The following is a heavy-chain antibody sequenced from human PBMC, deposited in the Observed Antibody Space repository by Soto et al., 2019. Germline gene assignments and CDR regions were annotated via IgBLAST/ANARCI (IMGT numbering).Heavy chain of an antibody. CDR1: GGTFSSYT. CDR3: AAMYYYDSSGYYYFDY. D-gene: IGHD3-22*01. V-gene: IGHV1-69*02. CDR2: IIPVRGIA. Sequence: SVKVSCKASGGTFSSYTISWVRQAPGQGLEWMGRIIPVRGIANYAQKFQGRVTITADKSTRTAYTELSSLRSEDTAVYYCAAMYYYDSSGYYYFDYWGQGTLVTVSS. J-gene: IGHJ4*02.